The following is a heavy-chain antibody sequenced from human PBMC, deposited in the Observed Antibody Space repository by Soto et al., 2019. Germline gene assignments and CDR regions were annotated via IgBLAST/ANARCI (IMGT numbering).Heavy chain of an antibody. CDR2: IWYDGSNK. Sequence: GGSLRLSCAASGFTFSSYGMHWVRQAPGKGLEWVAVIWYDGSNKYYADSVKGRFTISRDNSKNTLYLQMNSLRAEDTAVYYCARDHRPHYYDSSGYYNDYWGQGTLVTVSS. J-gene: IGHJ4*02. CDR1: GFTFSSYG. D-gene: IGHD3-22*01. CDR3: ARDHRPHYYDSSGYYNDY. V-gene: IGHV3-33*01.